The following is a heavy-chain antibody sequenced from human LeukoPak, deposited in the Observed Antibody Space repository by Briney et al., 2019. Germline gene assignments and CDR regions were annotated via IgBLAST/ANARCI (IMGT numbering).Heavy chain of an antibody. CDR2: ISPTGGST. J-gene: IGHJ4*02. Sequence: GGSLRLSCAASGFTFSTYAVSWVRQAPGRGLEWISGISPTGGSTNYADSVKGRFTISRDNSKNTLYLQMNSLRAEDTAVYYCAKDLAGIHSGPHNWGQGTLVTVSS. V-gene: IGHV3-23*01. CDR1: GFTFSTYA. D-gene: IGHD2-15*01. CDR3: AKDLAGIHSGPHN.